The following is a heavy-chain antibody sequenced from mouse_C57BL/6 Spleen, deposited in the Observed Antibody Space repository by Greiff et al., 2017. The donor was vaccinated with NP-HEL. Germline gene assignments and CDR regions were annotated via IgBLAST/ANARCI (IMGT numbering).Heavy chain of an antibody. Sequence: VQLQQSGAELVKPGASVKLSCTASGFNITDYYMHWVKQRTEQGLEWIGRIDPEDGETKYAPKFQGKATITADTSSNTAYLQLSSLTSEDTAVYYCAVYGNYEGFAYWGQGTLVTVSA. CDR3: AVYGNYEGFAY. V-gene: IGHV14-2*01. D-gene: IGHD2-1*01. CDR1: GFNITDYY. J-gene: IGHJ3*01. CDR2: IDPEDGET.